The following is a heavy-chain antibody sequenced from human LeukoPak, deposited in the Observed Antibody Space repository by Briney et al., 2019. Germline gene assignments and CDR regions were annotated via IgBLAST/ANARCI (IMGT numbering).Heavy chain of an antibody. V-gene: IGHV5-51*01. CDR3: ARRVVALADAFDI. Sequence: GESLKISCKGSGYIFTNNWIGWVRQMPGKGLEWMGIIYPGDSDTRYSPSFQGQVTMSADKSISTAYLQWSSLKASDTAMYYCARRVVALADAFDIWGKGTMVTVSS. CDR1: GYIFTNNW. CDR2: IYPGDSDT. D-gene: IGHD2-15*01. J-gene: IGHJ3*02.